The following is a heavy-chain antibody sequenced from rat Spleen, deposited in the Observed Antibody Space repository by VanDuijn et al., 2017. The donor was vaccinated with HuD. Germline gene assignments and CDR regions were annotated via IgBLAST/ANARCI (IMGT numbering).Heavy chain of an antibody. V-gene: IGHV5-31*01. CDR1: GFTFSNYL. CDR3: TRNWDY. Sequence: EVQLVESGGGLVQPGKSLKLSCSASGFTFSNYLMHWIRQAPGKGLEWVASISKAGGNTYYPDSVRGRFTISSDNSKSTLYLQMNSLRSEDTATYYCTRNWDYWGQGVMVTVSS. J-gene: IGHJ2*01. CDR2: ISKAGGNT. D-gene: IGHD3-6*01.